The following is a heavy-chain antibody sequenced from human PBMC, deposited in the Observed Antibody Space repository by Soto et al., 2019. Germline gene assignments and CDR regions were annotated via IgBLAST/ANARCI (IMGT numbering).Heavy chain of an antibody. Sequence: EVQLLQSGGGLVQPGGSLGLSCAASGFTFSNYAMSWLRQPPGKGLEWVSAISGSGDRTYYTDSVKGRFTISRDNSKNTLYLQMNSLRAEDSAVYYCVGERSGHSYADSWGQGTLVTVSS. D-gene: IGHD5-18*01. J-gene: IGHJ4*02. CDR1: GFTFSNYA. CDR2: ISGSGDRT. CDR3: VGERSGHSYADS. V-gene: IGHV3-23*01.